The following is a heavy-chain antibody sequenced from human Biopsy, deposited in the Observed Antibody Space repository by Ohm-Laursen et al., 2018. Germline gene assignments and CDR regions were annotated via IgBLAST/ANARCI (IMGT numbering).Heavy chain of an antibody. CDR1: GGSIISYY. CDR3: ARTPRDSFWSGSYKRGLWFDP. J-gene: IGHJ5*02. Sequence: GTLSLTCSVSGGSIISYYWTWIRQPPGKGLEWIGHVYNGGITNSNPSLKSRVTISKDTSKNQFPLQVNSVTAADTAVYYCARTPRDSFWSGSYKRGLWFDPWGQGTLVIVSS. CDR2: VYNGGIT. V-gene: IGHV4-59*01. D-gene: IGHD3-3*01.